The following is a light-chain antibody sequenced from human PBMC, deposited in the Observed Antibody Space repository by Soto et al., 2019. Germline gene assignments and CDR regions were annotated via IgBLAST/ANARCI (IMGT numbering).Light chain of an antibody. Sequence: IQMTQSPSSVSASEGDRVTITCRASQDVGKWLAWYQQKPGKAPTLLIHGASSLQSGVPSRYSGSGSGTDFTLTISSLQPDDFATYYCQQYNSYPQTFGQGTNVDIK. CDR2: GAS. CDR3: QQYNSYPQT. J-gene: IGKJ1*01. CDR1: QDVGKW. V-gene: IGKV1D-16*01.